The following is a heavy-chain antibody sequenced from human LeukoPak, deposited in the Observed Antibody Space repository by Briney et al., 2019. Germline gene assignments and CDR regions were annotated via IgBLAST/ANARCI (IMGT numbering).Heavy chain of an antibody. CDR1: GGSISSSSYY. Sequence: SETLSLTCTVSGGSISSSSYYLGWIRQPPGKGLEGIGSIYYSGSTFYNPSLKGRVTISVDTSKNQFSLKLSSVTAADTAVYYCARLRNYYDSWSFDYWGQGTLVTVSS. D-gene: IGHD3-22*01. J-gene: IGHJ4*02. CDR3: ARLRNYYDSWSFDY. V-gene: IGHV4-39*07. CDR2: IYYSGST.